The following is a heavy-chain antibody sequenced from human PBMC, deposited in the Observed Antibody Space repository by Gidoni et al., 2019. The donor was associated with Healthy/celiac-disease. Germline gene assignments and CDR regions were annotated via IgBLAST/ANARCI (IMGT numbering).Heavy chain of an antibody. J-gene: IGHJ4*02. CDR1: GGSISSYY. Sequence: QVQLQESGPGLVKPSETLSLTCTVSGGSISSYYWSWIRQPPGKGLEWIGYIYYSGSTNYNPSLKSRVTRSVDTSKNQFSLKLSSVTAADTAVYYCASWRDSSGYYNYFDYWGQGTLVTVSS. V-gene: IGHV4-59*01. D-gene: IGHD3-22*01. CDR2: IYYSGST. CDR3: ASWRDSSGYYNYFDY.